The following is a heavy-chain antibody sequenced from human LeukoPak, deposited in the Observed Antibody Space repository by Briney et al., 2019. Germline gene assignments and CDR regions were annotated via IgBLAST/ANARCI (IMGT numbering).Heavy chain of an antibody. Sequence: PGGSLRLSCEVSGFSISYNYMSWVRQAPGKGLEWVSSIYSGGTPYYADTEKGRIIISKDNSKNMVYLQMASPRAEDTAVYYCASYCSSGSCYFDAWGQGTLVTVTS. CDR3: ASYCSSGSCYFDA. CDR1: GFSISYNY. CDR2: IYSGGTP. D-gene: IGHD2-2*01. J-gene: IGHJ4*02. V-gene: IGHV3-53*01.